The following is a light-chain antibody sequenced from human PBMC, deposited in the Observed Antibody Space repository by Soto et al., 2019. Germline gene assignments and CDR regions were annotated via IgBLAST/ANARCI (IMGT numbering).Light chain of an antibody. Sequence: QSVLTQPPSASGTPGQRVTISCSGSSSNIGSNTVNWYQQLPGMAPKLLIDTNNQRPSGVPDRFSGSKSGTSASLAISGLQSEDEADYYCAAWDDSLSGPVFGTGTKLTVL. CDR1: SSNIGSNT. V-gene: IGLV1-44*01. J-gene: IGLJ1*01. CDR2: TNN. CDR3: AAWDDSLSGPV.